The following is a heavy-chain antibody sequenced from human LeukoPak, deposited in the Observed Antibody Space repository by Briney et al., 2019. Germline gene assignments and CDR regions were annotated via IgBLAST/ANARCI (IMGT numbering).Heavy chain of an antibody. CDR3: ARESETSGGYDY. D-gene: IGHD6-19*01. CDR2: ISGDGGST. Sequence: GGSLRLSCAASGFTFSSYWMHWVRQAPGKGLEWVSLISGDGGSTFYADSVRGRFTISRDNTRKSLSLQMSSLRSEDTALYYCARESETSGGYDYWGQGTLVTVSS. J-gene: IGHJ4*02. V-gene: IGHV3-43*02. CDR1: GFTFSSYW.